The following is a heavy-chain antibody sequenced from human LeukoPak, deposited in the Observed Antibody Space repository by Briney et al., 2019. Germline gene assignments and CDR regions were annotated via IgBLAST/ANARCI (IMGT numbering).Heavy chain of an antibody. CDR1: GGSFSGYY. CDR3: ARPHYDYYYYYMDV. V-gene: IGHV4-34*01. D-gene: IGHD3-16*01. CDR2: IYYSGST. J-gene: IGHJ6*03. Sequence: PSETLSLTCAVYGGSFSGYYWSWIRQPPGKGLEWIGSIYYSGSTYYNPSLKSRVTISVDTSKNQFSLKLSSVTAADTAVYYCARPHYDYYYYYMDVWGKGTTVTISS.